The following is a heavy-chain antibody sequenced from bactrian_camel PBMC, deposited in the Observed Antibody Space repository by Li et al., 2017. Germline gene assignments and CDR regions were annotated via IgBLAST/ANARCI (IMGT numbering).Heavy chain of an antibody. V-gene: IGHV3S25*01. CDR1: GFTFSRYW. D-gene: IGHD2*01. Sequence: ASGFTFSRYWLYWVRQTRGKGLEWVSTINTDGDKTAYADSVRGRVTISRDNAKNTVTLQMNSLKPNDTGVYYCVFFNDTATTEIYT. CDR2: INTDGDKT.